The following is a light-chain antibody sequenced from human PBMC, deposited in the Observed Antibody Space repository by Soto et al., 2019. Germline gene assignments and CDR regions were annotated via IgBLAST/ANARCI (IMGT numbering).Light chain of an antibody. Sequence: EIVMTQSPATLSVSPGERATLSCRASQSVSSNLAWYQQKPGQAPRLLIYGASTRATGIPARFSGSGSGTEFTLSIRSLQSEDFAVYYGQQRSTWLFGPGTKVDIK. V-gene: IGKV3-15*01. CDR1: QSVSSN. CDR3: QQRSTWL. J-gene: IGKJ3*01. CDR2: GAS.